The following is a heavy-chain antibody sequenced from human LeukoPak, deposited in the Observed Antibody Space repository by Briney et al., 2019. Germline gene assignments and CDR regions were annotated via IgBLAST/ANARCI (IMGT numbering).Heavy chain of an antibody. CDR3: ARAPYYFDSN. CDR2: ISSSGSTI. J-gene: IGHJ4*02. CDR1: GFTFSSYE. Sequence: PGGPLRLSCAASGFTFSSYEMNWVRQAPGKGLEWVSYISSSGSTIYYADSVKGRFTISRDNAKNSLYLQMNSLRAEDTAVYYCARAPYYFDSNWGQGTLVTVSS. V-gene: IGHV3-48*03.